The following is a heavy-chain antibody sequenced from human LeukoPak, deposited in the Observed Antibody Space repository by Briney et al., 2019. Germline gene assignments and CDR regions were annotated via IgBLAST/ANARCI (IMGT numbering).Heavy chain of an antibody. D-gene: IGHD6-19*01. J-gene: IGHJ4*02. Sequence: GASVKVSCKASGYTFTGYYMHRVRQAPGQGLEWMGWINPNSGGTNYAQKFQGRVTMTRDTSISTAYMELSRLRSDDTAVYYCARESDRKYSSGRYLLFDYWGQGTLVTVSS. CDR3: ARESDRKYSSGRYLLFDY. V-gene: IGHV1-2*02. CDR2: INPNSGGT. CDR1: GYTFTGYY.